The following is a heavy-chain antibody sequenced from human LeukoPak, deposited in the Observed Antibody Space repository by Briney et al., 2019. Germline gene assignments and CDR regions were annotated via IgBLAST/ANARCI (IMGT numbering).Heavy chain of an antibody. CDR1: GFTFINYA. J-gene: IGHJ4*02. D-gene: IGHD6-19*01. CDR3: AKDPYSSAPYYFDY. V-gene: IGHV3-23*01. CDR2: ISDNGGST. Sequence: GGSLRLSCAASGFTFINYAMNWVRQTPGKGLEWVSGISDNGGSTYYADSVKGRFTISRDNSKNTLYLQMNSLRADDTAVYYCAKDPYSSAPYYFDYWGQGTLVTVSS.